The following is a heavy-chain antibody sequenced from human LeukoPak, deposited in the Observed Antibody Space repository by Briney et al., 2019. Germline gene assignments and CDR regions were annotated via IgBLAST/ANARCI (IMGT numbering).Heavy chain of an antibody. D-gene: IGHD3-3*01. Sequence: GGSLRLSCAASGITVSTNYMSWVRQAPGKGLEWVSIIYSGGATFYADSVKGRFTISRDNAKNSLSLQMNSLRAEDTAVYYCAKDSSSDFWSYYFDYWGQGTLVTVSS. V-gene: IGHV3-66*01. CDR3: AKDSSSDFWSYYFDY. J-gene: IGHJ4*02. CDR2: IYSGGAT. CDR1: GITVSTNY.